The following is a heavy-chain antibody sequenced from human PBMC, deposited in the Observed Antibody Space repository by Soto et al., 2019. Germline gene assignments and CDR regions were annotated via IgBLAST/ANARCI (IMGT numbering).Heavy chain of an antibody. CDR2: IDPVDSDD. J-gene: IGHJ5*01. CDR3: ARRALDPSGHYHPYNGFDS. CDR1: GYIFTKHW. V-gene: IGHV5-51*01. Sequence: GESLKISCQGSGYIFTKHWIAWVRQKPGKGLEWIGIIDPVDSDDRYSPSFEGQVTISVDKSNNTAFLRWDKLKTSDTATYFCARRALDPSGHYHPYNGFDSWGQGTQVTVSS. D-gene: IGHD3-22*01.